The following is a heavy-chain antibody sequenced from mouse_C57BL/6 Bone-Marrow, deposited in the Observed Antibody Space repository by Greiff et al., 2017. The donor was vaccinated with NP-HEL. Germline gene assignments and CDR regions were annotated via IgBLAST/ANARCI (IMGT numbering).Heavy chain of an antibody. J-gene: IGHJ4*01. CDR3: AQAYDSNDDAMDY. D-gene: IGHD2-5*01. V-gene: IGHV1-76*01. Sequence: QVQLQQSGAELVRPGASVKLSCKASGYTFTDYYINWVKQRPGQGLEWIARIYPGSGNTYYNEKFKGKATLTAEKSSSTAYMQLSSLTSEDSAVDFCAQAYDSNDDAMDYWGQGTSVTVSA. CDR1: GYTFTDYY. CDR2: IYPGSGNT.